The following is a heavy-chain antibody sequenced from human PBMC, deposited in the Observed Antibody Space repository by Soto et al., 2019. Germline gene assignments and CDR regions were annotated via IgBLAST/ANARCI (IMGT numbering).Heavy chain of an antibody. Sequence: LLVESGGGLVKPGGSLRLSCAGSGLSFSRYAMNWVSQAPGKGLEWVASISGTASHIRYADSVRGRFTISKDDAKNSLSLQMTSLRAEDTAVYFCAKGRGAAYYFDFWGRGTLVSVSS. CDR2: ISGTASHI. D-gene: IGHD3-10*01. J-gene: IGHJ4*02. V-gene: IGHV3-21*01. CDR3: AKGRGAAYYFDF. CDR1: GLSFSRYA.